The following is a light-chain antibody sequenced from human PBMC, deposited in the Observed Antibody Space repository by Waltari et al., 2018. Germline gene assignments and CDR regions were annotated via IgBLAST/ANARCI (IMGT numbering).Light chain of an antibody. CDR2: KAS. CDR1: QSISNW. Sequence: DIQMTQSPSPLSASVGDRVTITCRASQSISNWLAWYQQKPGKAPKLLMYKASSLESGVPSRFSGSGSGTEFTLTISSLQPDDFATYYCQQYNSYPWTFGQGTKVEIK. J-gene: IGKJ1*01. V-gene: IGKV1-5*03. CDR3: QQYNSYPWT.